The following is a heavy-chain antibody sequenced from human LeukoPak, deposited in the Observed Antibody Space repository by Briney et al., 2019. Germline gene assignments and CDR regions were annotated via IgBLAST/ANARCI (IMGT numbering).Heavy chain of an antibody. Sequence: SVKVSCKASAGTFSSYTISWVRQAPGQGLEWMGRIIPILGIANYTQKFQGRVTITADKSTSTAYMELSSLRSEDTAVYYCARPSTVTTNYYYYGMDVWGQGTTVTVSS. J-gene: IGHJ6*02. CDR2: IIPILGIA. V-gene: IGHV1-69*02. CDR3: ARPSTVTTNYYYYGMDV. CDR1: AGTFSSYT. D-gene: IGHD4-17*01.